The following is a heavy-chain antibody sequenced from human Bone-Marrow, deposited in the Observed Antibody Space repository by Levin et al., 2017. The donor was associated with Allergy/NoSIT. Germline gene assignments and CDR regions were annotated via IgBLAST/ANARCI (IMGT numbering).Heavy chain of an antibody. CDR1: GFTISDYY. V-gene: IGHV3-11*01. Sequence: GGSLRLSCAASGFTISDYYMSWIRQAPGKGLEWVSYISSSARSVFYADSVKGRFTISRDNAKNSVYLEMNSLRAEDTAVYYCATSGFCSGGSCHPIKPFDYWGQGTLVSVSS. D-gene: IGHD2-15*01. CDR2: ISSSARSV. J-gene: IGHJ4*02. CDR3: ATSGFCSGGSCHPIKPFDY.